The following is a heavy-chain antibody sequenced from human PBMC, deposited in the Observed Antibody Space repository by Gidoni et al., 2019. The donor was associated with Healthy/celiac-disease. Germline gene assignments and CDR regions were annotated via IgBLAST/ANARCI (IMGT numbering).Heavy chain of an antibody. D-gene: IGHD4-17*01. Sequence: QVQLVESGGGVVQPGRSLRLSCAASGFTFSSYAMHWVRQAPGKGLEWVAVISYDGSNKYYADSVKGRFTISRDNSKNTLYLQMNSLRAEDTAVYYCARDLNDYGDSFDYWGQGTLVTVSS. J-gene: IGHJ4*02. CDR2: ISYDGSNK. V-gene: IGHV3-30*04. CDR1: GFTFSSYA. CDR3: ARDLNDYGDSFDY.